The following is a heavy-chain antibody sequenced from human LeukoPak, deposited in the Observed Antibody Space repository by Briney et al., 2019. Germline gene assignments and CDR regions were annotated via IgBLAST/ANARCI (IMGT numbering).Heavy chain of an antibody. Sequence: GSVKVSCKASGYTFTNYGITWVRQAPGQGLEWLGWISAYNGNTNYAQILQGRVTMTTDTSTSTAYMELRSLRSDDTALYYCASNPRASTVGNFDYWGQGTLVTVSS. D-gene: IGHD2-2*01. CDR2: ISAYNGNT. CDR1: GYTFTNYG. CDR3: ASNPRASTVGNFDY. V-gene: IGHV1-18*01. J-gene: IGHJ4*02.